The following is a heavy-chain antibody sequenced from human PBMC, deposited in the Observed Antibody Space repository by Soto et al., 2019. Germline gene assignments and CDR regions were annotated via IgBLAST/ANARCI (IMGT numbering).Heavy chain of an antibody. D-gene: IGHD3-10*01. V-gene: IGHV4-34*01. CDR1: GGSFSGYY. J-gene: IGHJ4*02. CDR3: AREGQLWFGELLSRSPEAPIDY. CDR2: INHSGST. Sequence: SETLSLTCAVYGGSFSGYYWSWIRQPPGKGLEWIGEINHSGSTNYNPSLKSRVTISVDTSKNQFSLKLSSVTAADTAVYYCAREGQLWFGELLSRSPEAPIDYWGQGTLVTVSS.